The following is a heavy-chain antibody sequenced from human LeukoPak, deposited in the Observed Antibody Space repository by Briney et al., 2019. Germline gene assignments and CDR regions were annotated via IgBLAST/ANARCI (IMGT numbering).Heavy chain of an antibody. V-gene: IGHV4-4*02. J-gene: IGHJ5*02. Sequence: SETLSLTCAVSGGSISSSNWWSWVRQPPGKGLEWIGEIYYSGSTNYNPSLKSRVTISVDTAKNQFSLKVTSVTAADTAAYYCARDAHCTGVSCYSPYNWFDPWGQGTQVTVSS. CDR3: ARDAHCTGVSCYSPYNWFDP. CDR2: IYYSGST. D-gene: IGHD2-15*01. CDR1: GGSISSSNW.